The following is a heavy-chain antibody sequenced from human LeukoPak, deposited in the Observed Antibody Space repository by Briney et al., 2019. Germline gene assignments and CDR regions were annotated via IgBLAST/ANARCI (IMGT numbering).Heavy chain of an antibody. V-gene: IGHV3-23*01. D-gene: IGHD3-10*01. J-gene: IGHJ4*02. CDR2: ISGSGGST. CDR3: AKDQAGYYGSGSYYFL. CDR1: GFTFSSYA. Sequence: GGSLRLSCAASGFTFSSYAMSWVRQAPGKGLEWVSAISGSGGSTYYADSVKGRFTISRDNSKNTLYLQMNSLRAEDTAVYYCAKDQAGYYGSGSYYFLWGQGTLVTVSS.